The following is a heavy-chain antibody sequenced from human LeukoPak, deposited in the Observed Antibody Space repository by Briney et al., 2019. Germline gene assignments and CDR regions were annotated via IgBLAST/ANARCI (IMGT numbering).Heavy chain of an antibody. V-gene: IGHV1-69*05. J-gene: IGHJ6*03. Sequence: SLRLSCKASGVTFSSYAMSWVRQAPGQGLEWMGEIIPIFGAAYYAQTVKGRVTITTDEATSTPYMELSTLRCEDTAVYFCARLAAAGVNYSYYMYVWGKGTTVTLS. CDR1: GVTFSSYA. CDR3: ARLAAAGVNYSYYMYV. D-gene: IGHD6-13*01. CDR2: IIPIFGAA.